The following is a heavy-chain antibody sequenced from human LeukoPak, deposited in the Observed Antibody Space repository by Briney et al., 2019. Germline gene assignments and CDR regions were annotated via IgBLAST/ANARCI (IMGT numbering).Heavy chain of an antibody. CDR2: ISSSSTYT. CDR3: AIYRSYGDRDY. V-gene: IGHV3-11*06. Sequence: GGSLRLSCAASGFTFSDYYMSWIRQAPGKGLEWVSYISSSSTYTNYADSVKGRFTISRDNAKNSLYLQMNSLRAEDTAIYYCAIYRSYGDRDYWGQGTLVTVSS. D-gene: IGHD4-17*01. J-gene: IGHJ4*02. CDR1: GFTFSDYY.